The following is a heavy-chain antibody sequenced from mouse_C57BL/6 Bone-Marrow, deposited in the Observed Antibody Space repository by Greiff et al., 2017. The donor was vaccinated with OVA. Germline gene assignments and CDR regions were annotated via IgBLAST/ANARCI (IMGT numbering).Heavy chain of an antibody. J-gene: IGHJ4*01. Sequence: VQLHQPGAELVKPGASVKLSCKASGYTFTSYWMHWVKQRPGQGLEWIGMIHPNSGSTNYNEKFKSKATLTVDKSSSTAYMQLSSLTSEDSAVYYCARVDDYAMDYWGQGTSVTVSS. CDR1: GYTFTSYW. V-gene: IGHV1-64*01. CDR2: IHPNSGST. CDR3: ARVDDYAMDY.